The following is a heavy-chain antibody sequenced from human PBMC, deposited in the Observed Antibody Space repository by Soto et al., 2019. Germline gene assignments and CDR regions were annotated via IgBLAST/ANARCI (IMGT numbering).Heavy chain of an antibody. CDR2: IKQDGSEK. V-gene: IGHV3-7*01. CDR3: ARDQVVDSYGSYYYYMDV. D-gene: IGHD5-18*01. CDR1: GFTFSSYW. Sequence: GGSLRLSCAASGFTFSSYWMSWVRQAPGKGLEWVANIKQDGSEKYYVDSVKGRFTISRDNAKNSLYLQMNSLRAEDTAVYYCARDQVVDSYGSYYYYMDVWGKGTTVTVSS. J-gene: IGHJ6*03.